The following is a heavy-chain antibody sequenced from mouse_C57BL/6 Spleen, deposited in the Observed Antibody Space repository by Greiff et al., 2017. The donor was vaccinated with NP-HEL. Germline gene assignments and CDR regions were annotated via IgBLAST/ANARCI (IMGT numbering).Heavy chain of an antibody. CDR2: INSDGGST. CDR1: EYEFPSHD. CDR3: ARRGTTVVASYWYFDV. J-gene: IGHJ1*03. V-gene: IGHV5-2*03. Sequence: EVKLVESGGGLVQPGESLKLSCESNEYEFPSHDMSWVRKTPEKRLELVAAINSDGGSTYYPETMERRFIISRDNTKKTLYLQMSSLRSEDTALYYCARRGTTVVASYWYFDVWGTGTTVTVSS. D-gene: IGHD1-1*01.